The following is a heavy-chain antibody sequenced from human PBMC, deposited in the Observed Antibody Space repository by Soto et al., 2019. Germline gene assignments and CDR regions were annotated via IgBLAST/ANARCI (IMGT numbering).Heavy chain of an antibody. D-gene: IGHD6-19*01. J-gene: IGHJ4*02. V-gene: IGHV3-30*18. CDR1: GFTFSSYG. Sequence: GGSLRLSCAASGFTFSSYGMHWVRQAPGKGLEWVAVISYDGSNKYYADSVKGRFTISRDNSKNTLYLQMNSLRAEDTAVYYCAKGDSRSGWSEYFDYWGQGTLVTVSS. CDR2: ISYDGSNK. CDR3: AKGDSRSGWSEYFDY.